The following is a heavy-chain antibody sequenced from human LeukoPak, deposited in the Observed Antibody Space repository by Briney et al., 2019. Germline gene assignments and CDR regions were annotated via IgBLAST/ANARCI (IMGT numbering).Heavy chain of an antibody. CDR2: IYVDGST. V-gene: IGHV3-66*01. J-gene: IGHJ4*02. D-gene: IGHD5-12*01. CDR3: ARISAYDDY. Sequence: PGGSLRLSCAASAFSFSSYWMTWVRQAPGKGLEWVSGIYVDGSTYYADSVKGRFTISRDNSKNTLYLQMNSLRAEDTAVYYCARISAYDDYWGQGTLVTVSS. CDR1: AFSFSSYW.